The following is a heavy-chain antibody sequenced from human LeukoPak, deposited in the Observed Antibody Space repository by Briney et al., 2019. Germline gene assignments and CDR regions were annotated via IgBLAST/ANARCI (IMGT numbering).Heavy chain of an antibody. V-gene: IGHV1-18*04. D-gene: IGHD5-18*01. Sequence: ASVKVSCKASGYTFTGYYMHWVRQAPGQGLEWMGWISAYNGNTNYAQKLQGRVTMTTDTSTSTAYMELRSLRSDDTAVYYCARGSAAMINYFDYWGQGTLVTVSS. J-gene: IGHJ4*02. CDR1: GYTFTGYY. CDR2: ISAYNGNT. CDR3: ARGSAAMINYFDY.